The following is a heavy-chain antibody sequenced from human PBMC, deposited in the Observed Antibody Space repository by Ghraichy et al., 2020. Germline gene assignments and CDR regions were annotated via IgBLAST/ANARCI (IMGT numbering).Heavy chain of an antibody. J-gene: IGHJ6*02. CDR3: ARDRSGMDV. V-gene: IGHV4-59*01. Sequence: ESLNISCTVSGGSISSYYWSWIRQPPGKGLEWIGYIYYSGSTNYNPSLKSRVTISVDTSKNQFSLKLSSVTAADTAVYYCARDRSGMDVWGQGTTVTVSS. CDR1: GGSISSYY. CDR2: IYYSGST.